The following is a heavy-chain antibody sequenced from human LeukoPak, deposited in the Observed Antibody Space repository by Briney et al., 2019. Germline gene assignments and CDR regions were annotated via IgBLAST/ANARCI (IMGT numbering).Heavy chain of an antibody. D-gene: IGHD3/OR15-3a*01. CDR3: ARAKRETSTRPWTSGMDV. CDR1: GFTLSDYD. V-gene: IGHV3-13*01. J-gene: IGHJ6*02. CDR2: LGSAGDK. Sequence: GGSLRLSCAASGFTLSDYDIHWVRQPIGKGLDWVSGLGSAGDKYHAGSERGRFTISREDTENSVYLQMNGLRPEDTAIYYCARAKRETSTRPWTSGMDVWGQGTRVTVSS.